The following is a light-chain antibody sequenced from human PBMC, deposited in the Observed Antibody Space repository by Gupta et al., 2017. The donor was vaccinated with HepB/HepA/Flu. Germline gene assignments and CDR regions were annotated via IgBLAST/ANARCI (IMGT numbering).Light chain of an antibody. CDR3: SSYAGNNNVGV. J-gene: IGLJ3*02. CDR2: EVS. CDR1: SSDVGGSNY. Sequence: QSALTQPPSASGSPGQSVTISCTGTSSDVGGSNYVSWYQQHPGKAPKVMIYEVSKRPSGVPDSFSGSKYGNTATVTVAGLQAEDEADYYCSSYAGNNNVGVFGGGTKLTVL. V-gene: IGLV2-8*01.